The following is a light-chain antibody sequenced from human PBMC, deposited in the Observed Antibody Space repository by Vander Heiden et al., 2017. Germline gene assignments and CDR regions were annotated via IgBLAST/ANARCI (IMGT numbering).Light chain of an antibody. CDR1: SSNIGNND. V-gene: IGLV1-36*01. Sequence: QSVLTQPPSVSEAPRQRVTISCSGSSSNIGNNDVHWYQQLPGKAPKLLIYYDDRRHAGVSDRFSGSKSGTSASLAISGLQAEDEADYYCAACDDSRNGWVFGGGTKLTVL. J-gene: IGLJ3*02. CDR3: AACDDSRNGWV. CDR2: YDD.